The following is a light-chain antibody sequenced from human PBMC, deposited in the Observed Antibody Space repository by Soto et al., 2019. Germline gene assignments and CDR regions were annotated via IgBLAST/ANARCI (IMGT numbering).Light chain of an antibody. V-gene: IGKV3-15*01. Sequence: EIVLTHSPGTLSLSPGERPTLSCRASQTVSSNLALYPQKAGQAPRVLXXGQXTRATGIPARFSGSGSGKEFTLTISSLQSEDFAMYYCQQYNNWPPETFGQGTKVDIK. CDR1: QTVSSN. CDR3: QQYNNWPPET. J-gene: IGKJ1*01. CDR2: GQX.